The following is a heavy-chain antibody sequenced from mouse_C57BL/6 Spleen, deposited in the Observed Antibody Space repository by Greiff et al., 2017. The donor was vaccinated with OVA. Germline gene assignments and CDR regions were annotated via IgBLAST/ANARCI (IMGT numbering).Heavy chain of an antibody. CDR1: GYTFTSYW. D-gene: IGHD2-4*01. V-gene: IGHV1-53*01. J-gene: IGHJ3*01. CDR2: FNPSNGGT. CDR3: AREAFYDYDRGFAY. Sequence: QVQLQQPGTELVKPGASVKLSCKASGYTFTSYWMHWVKQRPGQGLEWIGNFNPSNGGTNYNEKFKSKATLTVDKSSSTAYMQLSSLTSEDAAVYYCAREAFYDYDRGFAYWGQGTLVTVSA.